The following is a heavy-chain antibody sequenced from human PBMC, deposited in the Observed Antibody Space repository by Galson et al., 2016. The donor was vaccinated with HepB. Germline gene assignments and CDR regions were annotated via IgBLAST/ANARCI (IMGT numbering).Heavy chain of an antibody. CDR1: GFSLSTPGEG. CDR3: AHRVGGFWSGYYDNWFDP. D-gene: IGHD3-3*01. J-gene: IGHJ5*02. CDR2: IYWDDDK. V-gene: IGHV2-5*02. Sequence: PALVKPTQTPTLTCTFSGFSLSTPGEGVGWIRQPPGKALEWLALIYWDDDKRYSPSLNNRLNIPKDTSKNQVVLTKTNLDPVDTATSYCAHRVGGFWSGYYDNWFDPWGQGTLVTVSS.